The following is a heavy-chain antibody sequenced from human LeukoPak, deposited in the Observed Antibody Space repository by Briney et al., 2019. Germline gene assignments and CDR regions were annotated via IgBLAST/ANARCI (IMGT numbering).Heavy chain of an antibody. V-gene: IGHV4-59*01. D-gene: IGHD1-26*01. Sequence: SETLSLTCTVSGGSISSYYWSWLRQPPGKGLEYIGYTHYSGSTNYDPSLKSRVTISLDTSGNQFSLKLGSVTAADTAVYYCAREEALGSGSFDYWGQGTLVTVSS. CDR2: THYSGST. CDR1: GGSISSYY. CDR3: AREEALGSGSFDY. J-gene: IGHJ4*02.